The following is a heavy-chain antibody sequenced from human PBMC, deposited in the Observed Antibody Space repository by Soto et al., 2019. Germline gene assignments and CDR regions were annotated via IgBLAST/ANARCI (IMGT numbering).Heavy chain of an antibody. CDR3: ARDSHIPTGTSHPENHYYGMDV. D-gene: IGHD1-1*01. V-gene: IGHV3-53*04. CDR1: GFTVSSNY. CDR2: IYSGGST. J-gene: IGHJ6*02. Sequence: EVQLVESGGGLVQPGGSLRLSCAVSGFTVSSNYMSWVRQAPGKGLEWVSVIYSGGSTYYADSVKGRFTISRHNSKNTVYLQMNSLRAEDTAVYYCARDSHIPTGTSHPENHYYGMDVWGQGTTVTVSS.